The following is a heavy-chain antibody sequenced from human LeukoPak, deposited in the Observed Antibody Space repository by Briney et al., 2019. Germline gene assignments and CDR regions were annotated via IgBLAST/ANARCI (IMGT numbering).Heavy chain of an antibody. Sequence: GGSLRLSCAASGFTFSNAWMSWIRQAPGKGLEWVANIKQDGSEENYVDSVKGRFTISRDNAKNSLYLQMNSLRAEDTALYYCARVRSVVVVAATDIWGQGTMVTVSS. V-gene: IGHV3-7*03. D-gene: IGHD2-15*01. CDR3: ARVRSVVVVAATDI. CDR1: GFTFSNAW. CDR2: IKQDGSEE. J-gene: IGHJ3*02.